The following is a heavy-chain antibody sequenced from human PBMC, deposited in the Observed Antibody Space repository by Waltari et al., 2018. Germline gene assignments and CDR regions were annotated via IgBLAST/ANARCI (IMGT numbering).Heavy chain of an antibody. D-gene: IGHD4-17*01. CDR2: IYYSGTT. V-gene: IGHV4-59*01. Sequence: QVQLQESGPGLVKSSETLSLTCTVSGGSITAYYWSWIRQPPGKGLECIGHIYYSGTTDSNPSLKSRVTISVDTSKNQFSLKLRSVTDADTAVYFCAREIYGGNSRPYDYWGQGTLVTVSS. J-gene: IGHJ4*02. CDR1: GGSITAYY. CDR3: AREIYGGNSRPYDY.